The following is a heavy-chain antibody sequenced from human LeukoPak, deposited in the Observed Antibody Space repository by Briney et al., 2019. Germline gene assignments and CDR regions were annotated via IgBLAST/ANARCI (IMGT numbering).Heavy chain of an antibody. V-gene: IGHV4-39*07. J-gene: IGHJ4*02. Sequence: ASETLSLTCTVSGGSISSSSYYWGWIRQPPGKGLEWIGSIYYSGSTYYNPSLKSRVTISVDTSKNQFSLKLSSVTAADTAVYYCARGSYSSGWFDYWGQGTLVTVSS. CDR1: GGSISSSSYY. CDR3: ARGSYSSGWFDY. CDR2: IYYSGST. D-gene: IGHD6-19*01.